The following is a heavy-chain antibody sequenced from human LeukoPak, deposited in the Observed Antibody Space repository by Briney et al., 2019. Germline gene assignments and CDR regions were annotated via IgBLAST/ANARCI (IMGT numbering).Heavy chain of an antibody. J-gene: IGHJ4*02. CDR3: TTELVTAILDY. D-gene: IGHD2-21*02. CDR1: GFTFSNAW. V-gene: IGHV3-15*07. Sequence: GGSLRLSCAASGFTFSNAWMNWVGQAPGKGLEWAGRIKSKTDGGTTDYAAPVKGRFTISRDDSKNTLYLQMNSLKTEDTAVYYCTTELVTAILDYWGQGTLVTVSS. CDR2: IKSKTDGGTT.